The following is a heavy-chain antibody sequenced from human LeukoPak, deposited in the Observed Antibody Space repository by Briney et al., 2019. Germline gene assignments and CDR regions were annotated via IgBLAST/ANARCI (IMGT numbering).Heavy chain of an antibody. V-gene: IGHV3-23*01. CDR2: ISGSGGST. J-gene: IGHJ4*02. CDR1: GXSFSSHA. Sequence: PGGPLRLSCAASGXSFSSHAMSWVRQAPGKGLEWVSAISGSGGSTYYADSVKGRFTISRDNSKNTLYLQMNSLRAEDTAVYYCAKVSVVGYYYDSSGYYSDYWGQGTLVTVSS. CDR3: AKVSVVGYYYDSSGYYSDY. D-gene: IGHD3-22*01.